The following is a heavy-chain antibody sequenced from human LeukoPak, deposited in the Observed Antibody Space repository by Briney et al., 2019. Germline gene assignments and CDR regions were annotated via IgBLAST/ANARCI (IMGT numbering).Heavy chain of an antibody. V-gene: IGHV1-8*01. J-gene: IGHJ4*02. CDR3: ARGREEGQLVRGEIDY. CDR2: MNPNSGNT. D-gene: IGHD6-13*01. CDR1: GYTFTSYD. Sequence: ASVKVSCKASGYTFTSYDINWVRQATGQGLEWMGWMNPNSGNTGYAQKFQGRATMTRNTSISTAYMELSSLRSEGTAVYYCARGREEGQLVRGEIDYWGQGTLVTVSS.